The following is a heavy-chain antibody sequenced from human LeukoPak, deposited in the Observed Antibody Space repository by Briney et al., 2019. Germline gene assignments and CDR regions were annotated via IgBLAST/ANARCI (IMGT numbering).Heavy chain of an antibody. Sequence: ASVKVSCKASGYTFTSYGISWVRQAPGQGLEWMGWISAYNGNTNYAQKLQGRVTMTTDTSTSTAYMELRSLRSDDTAVYYCARDHPFITTVRGVGFYYYYYMDVWGKGTTVTVSS. CDR3: ARDHPFITTVRGVGFYYYYYMDV. J-gene: IGHJ6*03. V-gene: IGHV1-18*01. CDR1: GYTFTSYG. D-gene: IGHD3-10*01. CDR2: ISAYNGNT.